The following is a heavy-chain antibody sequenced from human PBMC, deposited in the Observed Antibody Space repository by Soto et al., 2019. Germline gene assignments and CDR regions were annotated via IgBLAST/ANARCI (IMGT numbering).Heavy chain of an antibody. CDR1: GGTFSNYP. Sequence: VQLVQSGAEVKKPGSSVKVSCKSSGGTFSNYPISWVRQAPGQGLEWVGGVIPVFRTANYAQKFQGRVTIIADESTNTAYMELSSLRSDDTAVYYCARSRFVVGVTEDYYGMDVWGQGTTVTVSS. D-gene: IGHD2-15*01. CDR2: VIPVFRTA. J-gene: IGHJ6*02. CDR3: ARSRFVVGVTEDYYGMDV. V-gene: IGHV1-69*12.